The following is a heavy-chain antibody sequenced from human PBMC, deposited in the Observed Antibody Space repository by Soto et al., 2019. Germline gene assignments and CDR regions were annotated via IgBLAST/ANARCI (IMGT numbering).Heavy chain of an antibody. J-gene: IGHJ4*02. Sequence: SETLSLTCAVSGGSISSGGYSWSWIRQPPGKGLEWIGYIYHSGSTYYNPSLKSRVTISVDRSKNQFSLKLSSVTAADTAVYYCARVLGYCSSTSCALGNFDYWGQGTLVTVSS. CDR2: IYHSGST. D-gene: IGHD2-2*01. CDR3: ARVLGYCSSTSCALGNFDY. CDR1: GGSISSGGYS. V-gene: IGHV4-30-2*01.